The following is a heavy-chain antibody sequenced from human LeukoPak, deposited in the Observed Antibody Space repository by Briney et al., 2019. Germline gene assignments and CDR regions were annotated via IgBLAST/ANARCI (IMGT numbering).Heavy chain of an antibody. J-gene: IGHJ4*02. CDR1: GFTFSTYW. Sequence: PGGSLRLSCAASGFTFSTYWMSWVRQTPGKGLEWVANIKQDGSEKYYVDSVKGRFTISRDNAKNSLYLQMNSLRAEDTAVYYCGSRGNILTGSGYYFDYWGQGTLVTVSS. CDR3: GSRGNILTGSGYYFDY. CDR2: IKQDGSEK. V-gene: IGHV3-7*01. D-gene: IGHD3-9*01.